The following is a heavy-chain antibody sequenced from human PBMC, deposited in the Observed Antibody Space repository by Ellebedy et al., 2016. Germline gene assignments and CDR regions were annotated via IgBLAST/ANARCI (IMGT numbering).Heavy chain of an antibody. Sequence: GESLTISXAASGFTVSSSYMSWVRQAPGKGLEWVSLIYSGGGTYYADSVKGRFTISRDNSKHTLYLQMHSLSVEDTAVYYCARGFSSSWVYLDDWGQGTLVTVSS. D-gene: IGHD6-13*01. V-gene: IGHV3-53*01. J-gene: IGHJ4*02. CDR1: GFTVSSSY. CDR2: IYSGGGT. CDR3: ARGFSSSWVYLDD.